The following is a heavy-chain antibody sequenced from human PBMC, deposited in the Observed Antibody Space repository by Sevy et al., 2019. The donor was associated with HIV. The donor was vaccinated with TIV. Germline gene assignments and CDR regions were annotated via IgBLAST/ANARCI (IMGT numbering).Heavy chain of an antibody. Sequence: GGSLRLSCAASGFTFSNYWMHWVRQAPGKGLVWVSRIKTDGSSRASADSVKGGFFVSRDNAKNLVDLKMDSLRAEDTAVYYCAREGDTVLVPTAVDAFDFWGQGTMVTVSS. V-gene: IGHV3-74*03. D-gene: IGHD2-2*01. CDR3: AREGDTVLVPTAVDAFDF. CDR1: GFTFSNYW. J-gene: IGHJ3*01. CDR2: IKTDGSSR.